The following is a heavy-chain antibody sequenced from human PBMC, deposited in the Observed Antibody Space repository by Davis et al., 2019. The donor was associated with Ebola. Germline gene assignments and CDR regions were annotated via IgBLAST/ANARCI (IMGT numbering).Heavy chain of an antibody. D-gene: IGHD2-15*01. CDR1: GFTVSSNY. V-gene: IGHV3-66*01. CDR3: ARGGYCSGGSCYAPHFDY. J-gene: IGHJ4*02. CDR2: IYSGGST. Sequence: GESLKISCAASGFTVSSNYMSWVRQAPGKGLEWVSVIYSGGSTYYADSVKGRFTISRDNSKNTLYLQMNSLRAEDTAVYYCARGGYCSGGSCYAPHFDYWGQGTLVTVSS.